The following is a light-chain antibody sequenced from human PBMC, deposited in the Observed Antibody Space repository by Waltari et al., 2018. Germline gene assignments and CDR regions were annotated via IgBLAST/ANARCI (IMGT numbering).Light chain of an antibody. CDR1: NIGRKT. Sequence: SYELTQPLSVSVALGPTARITCGGNNIGRKTVHWYQQKPGQAPVLVIYRDSNRPSGIPDRFSGSNSGNTATLTINRAQDGDEADYYCQVWDSSKVVFGGGTKLTVL. J-gene: IGLJ2*01. CDR3: QVWDSSKVV. V-gene: IGLV3-9*01. CDR2: RDS.